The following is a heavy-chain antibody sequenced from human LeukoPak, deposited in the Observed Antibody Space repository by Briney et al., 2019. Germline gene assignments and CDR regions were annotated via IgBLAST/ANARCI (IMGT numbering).Heavy chain of an antibody. CDR2: IYYSGST. V-gene: IGHV4-39*01. J-gene: IGHJ3*02. D-gene: IGHD2-21*01. Sequence: IYYSGSTYYNPSLNTRVPISVDTSKNQFSLKLSSVTAADTAVYYCACTYCGGDCYGAFDIWGQGTMVTVSS. CDR3: ACTYCGGDCYGAFDI.